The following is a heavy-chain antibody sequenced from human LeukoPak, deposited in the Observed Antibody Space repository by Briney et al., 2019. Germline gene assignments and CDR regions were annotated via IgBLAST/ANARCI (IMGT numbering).Heavy chain of an antibody. Sequence: RPSATLSLTCAVYGGSFSGYYWTWFRQPPGKGLEWIGYIYYTGSTNYNPSLDSRVTISVDMSKNQVSLNLKYVTAADTAVYYCARGYFDWFLDNWGRGTLVTVSS. CDR1: GGSFSGYY. V-gene: IGHV4-34*11. CDR2: IYYTGST. D-gene: IGHD3-9*01. CDR3: ARGYFDWFLDN. J-gene: IGHJ4*02.